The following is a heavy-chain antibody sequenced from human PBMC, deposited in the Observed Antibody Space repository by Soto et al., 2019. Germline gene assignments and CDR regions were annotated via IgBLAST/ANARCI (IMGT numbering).Heavy chain of an antibody. CDR2: INPDNGNT. Sequence: QVQLVQSGAAVKKPGASVKISCKASGYTFTRYTMNWGRQAPGQRLAWMGWINPDNGNTKSSQKFQDRVIITRDTSASTAYMDLSSLRSEDTAVYYCARGIATGQLDPWGQGTLVTVSS. J-gene: IGHJ5*02. CDR1: GYTFTRYT. V-gene: IGHV1-3*01. D-gene: IGHD2-15*01. CDR3: ARGIATGQLDP.